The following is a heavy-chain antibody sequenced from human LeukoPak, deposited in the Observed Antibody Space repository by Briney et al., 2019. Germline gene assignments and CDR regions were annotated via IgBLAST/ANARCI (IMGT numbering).Heavy chain of an antibody. CDR3: ARASGGGNMDY. CDR2: IYYSGST. Sequence: SETLSLTCTVSGGSISSYYWSWIRQPPGKGLEWIGYIYYSGSTNYNPSLKSRVTISVDTSKNQFSLKLSSVTAADTAVYYCARASGGGNMDYWGRGTLVTVSS. J-gene: IGHJ4*02. D-gene: IGHD4-23*01. V-gene: IGHV4-59*01. CDR1: GGSISSYY.